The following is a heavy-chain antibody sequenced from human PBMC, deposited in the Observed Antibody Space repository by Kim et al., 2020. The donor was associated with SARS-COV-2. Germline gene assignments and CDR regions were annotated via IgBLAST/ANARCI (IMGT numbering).Heavy chain of an antibody. V-gene: IGHV3-73*01. Sequence: GGSLRLSCAASGFTFSGSVMHWVHQASGKGLEWVGRIRGKTDSYATAYAASVKGRFTISRDDSKNTAYLQMNSLKTEYTAVYDCTSLKMSSEPPLFDYWG. CDR1: GFTFSGSV. J-gene: IGHJ4*01. CDR2: IRGKTDSYAT. CDR3: TSLKMSSEPPLFDY. D-gene: IGHD6-19*01.